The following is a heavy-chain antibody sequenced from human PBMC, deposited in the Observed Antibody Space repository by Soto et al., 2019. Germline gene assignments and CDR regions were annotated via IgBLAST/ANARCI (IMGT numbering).Heavy chain of an antibody. CDR2: IFYSGST. CDR3: AREPYSGSYIDY. Sequence: SETLSLTCTVSGGSISSYYWSWIRQRPGEGLEWIGYIFYSGSTYYNPSLKSRVTISVDTSKSQVSLKLSSVTAADTAVYYCAREPYSGSYIDYWGQGTLVTVSS. V-gene: IGHV4-59*06. J-gene: IGHJ4*02. D-gene: IGHD1-26*01. CDR1: GGSISSYY.